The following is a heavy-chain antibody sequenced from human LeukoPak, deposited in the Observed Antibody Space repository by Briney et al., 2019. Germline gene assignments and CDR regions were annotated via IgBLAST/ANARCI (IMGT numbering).Heavy chain of an antibody. CDR2: IIPIFGTA. J-gene: IGHJ3*02. CDR1: GGTFSSYA. CDR3: ARDPGGGYKDDALDI. V-gene: IGHV1-69*06. Sequence: SVKVSCKASGGTFSSYAISWVRQAPGQGLEWMGGIIPIFGTANYAQKFQGRVTITADKSTSTAYMELSSLRSEDTAVYYCARDPGGGYKDDALDIWGQGTMVTVSS. D-gene: IGHD3-16*01.